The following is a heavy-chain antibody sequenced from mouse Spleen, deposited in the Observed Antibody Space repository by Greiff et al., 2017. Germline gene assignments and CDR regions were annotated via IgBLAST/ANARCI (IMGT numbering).Heavy chain of an antibody. Sequence: VQLQQSGAELVRPGASVTLSCKASGYTFTDYEMHWVKQTPVHGLEWIGAIDPETGGTAYNQKFKGKAILTADKSSSTAYMELRSLTSEDSAVYYCLYYRYDEGAFDYWGQGTTLTVSS. J-gene: IGHJ2*01. D-gene: IGHD2-14*01. CDR3: LYYRYDEGAFDY. V-gene: IGHV1-15*01. CDR1: GYTFTDYE. CDR2: IDPETGGT.